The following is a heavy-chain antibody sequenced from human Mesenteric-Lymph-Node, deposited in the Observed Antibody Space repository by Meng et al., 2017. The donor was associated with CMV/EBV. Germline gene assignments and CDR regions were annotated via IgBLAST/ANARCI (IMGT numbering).Heavy chain of an antibody. CDR3: ASRLGIAARLVPVRPFDY. Sequence: SETLSLTCTVSGGSVNSGNYYWSWIRQPPGKGLEWIGYIYYTGTTNYNPSLMSRVTMSVDTSKNQFSLQLRSVTAADTAVYYCASRLGIAARLVPVRPFDYWGQGTLVTVSS. CDR1: GGSVNSGNYY. V-gene: IGHV4-61*01. D-gene: IGHD6-6*01. J-gene: IGHJ4*02. CDR2: IYYTGTT.